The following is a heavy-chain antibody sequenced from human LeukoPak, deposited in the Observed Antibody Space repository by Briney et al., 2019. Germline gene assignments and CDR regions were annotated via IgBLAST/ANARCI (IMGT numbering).Heavy chain of an antibody. CDR3: ARVGRGTTVTTGPLDY. J-gene: IGHJ4*02. CDR1: GGXFSSYA. D-gene: IGHD4-17*01. V-gene: IGHV1-69*04. Sequence: ASVKVSCMASGGXFSSYAISWVRQAPGQGLGWMGRIIPILGIANYAQKFQGRVTITADKSTSTAYMELSSLRSEDTAVYYCARVGRGTTVTTGPLDYWGQGTLVTVSS. CDR2: IIPILGIA.